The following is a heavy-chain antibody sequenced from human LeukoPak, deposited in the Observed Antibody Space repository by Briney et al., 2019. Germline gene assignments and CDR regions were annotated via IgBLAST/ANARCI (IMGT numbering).Heavy chain of an antibody. V-gene: IGHV1-69*13. J-gene: IGHJ4*02. D-gene: IGHD2-2*01. CDR1: GGTFSSYA. CDR2: IIPIFGTA. CDR3: ARAGEYCSSTSCYDY. Sequence: ASVKVSCKASGGTFSSYAISWVRQAPGQGLEWMGGIIPIFGTANYAQKFQGRVTITADESTSTAYMELSSLRSEDTAVYYCARAGEYCSSTSCYDYWGQGTLVTVSS.